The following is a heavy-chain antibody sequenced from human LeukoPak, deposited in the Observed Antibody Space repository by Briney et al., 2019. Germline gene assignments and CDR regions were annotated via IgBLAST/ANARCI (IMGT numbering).Heavy chain of an antibody. CDR1: GFTFGDYA. D-gene: IGHD3-16*01. Sequence: PGGSLRLSCTASGFTFGDYAMTWVRQAPGKGLEWVGFIRNKAYGATPEYAASLKGRFTISRDDSNNIAYLQMNSLKTEDTAVYYCTRASVVGVTGLPDYWGQGTLVTVSS. V-gene: IGHV3-49*04. J-gene: IGHJ4*02. CDR3: TRASVVGVTGLPDY. CDR2: IRNKAYGATP.